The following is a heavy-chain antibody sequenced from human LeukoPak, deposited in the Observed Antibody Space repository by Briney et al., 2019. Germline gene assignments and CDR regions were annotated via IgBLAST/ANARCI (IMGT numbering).Heavy chain of an antibody. CDR2: IKQDGSQK. Sequence: GGSLRLSCAASGFTFSNAWMSWVRQAPGKGLEWVANIKQDGSQKSYVDSVKGRFTISGDNANNLLYLQMNSLRAEDTAVYYCARDQGVRYFDWQFEYWGQGTPVTVSS. V-gene: IGHV3-7*01. D-gene: IGHD3-9*01. J-gene: IGHJ4*02. CDR3: ARDQGVRYFDWQFEY. CDR1: GFTFSNAW.